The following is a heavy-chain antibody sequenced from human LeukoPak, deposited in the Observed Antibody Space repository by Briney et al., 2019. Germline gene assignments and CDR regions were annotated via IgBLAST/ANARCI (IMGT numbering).Heavy chain of an antibody. CDR1: GGSFSGYY. Sequence: SETLSLTCAVYGGSFSGYYWSWIRQPPGKGLEWIGEINHSGSTNYNPSLKSRVTISVDTSKNQFSLKLSSVTAADTAVYYCARGRWFDPWGQGTLVTVSS. CDR2: INHSGST. CDR3: ARGRWFDP. J-gene: IGHJ5*02. V-gene: IGHV4-34*01.